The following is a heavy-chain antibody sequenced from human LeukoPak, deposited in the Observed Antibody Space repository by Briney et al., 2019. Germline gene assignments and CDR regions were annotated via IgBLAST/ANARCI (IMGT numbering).Heavy chain of an antibody. CDR3: ARQPYYDILTGYYDY. CDR2: ISAYNGNT. Sequence: GASVKVSCKASGCTFTSYGISWVRQAPGQGLEWMGWISAYNGNTNYAQRLQGRVTMTTDTSTSTAYMELRSLRSDDTAVYYCARQPYYDILTGYYDYWGQGTLVTVSS. J-gene: IGHJ4*02. D-gene: IGHD3-9*01. V-gene: IGHV1-18*01. CDR1: GCTFTSYG.